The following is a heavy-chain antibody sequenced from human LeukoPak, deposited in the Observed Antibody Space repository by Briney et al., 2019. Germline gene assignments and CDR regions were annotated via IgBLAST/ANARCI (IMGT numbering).Heavy chain of an antibody. CDR3: AREDSDGYNLNY. Sequence: PGGSLRLSCAASGFTFSSYEMNWVRQAPGKGLEWVSYISSGSTIYYADSVKGRFTISRDNAKNSLYLQMNSLRAEDTAVYYCAREDSDGYNLNYWGQGTLVTVSS. CDR1: GFTFSSYE. CDR2: ISSGSTI. J-gene: IGHJ4*02. V-gene: IGHV3-48*03. D-gene: IGHD5-24*01.